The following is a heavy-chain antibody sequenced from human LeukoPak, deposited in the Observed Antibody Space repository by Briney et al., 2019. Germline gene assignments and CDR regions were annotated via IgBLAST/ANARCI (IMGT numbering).Heavy chain of an antibody. Sequence: SETLSLTCTVSGGSISSYYWSWIRQPPGKGLEWIGYIYYSGSTNYNPSLKSRVTISVDTSKNQFSLKLSSVTAADTAVYYCARNYCRGGSCYSEYFQHWGQGTLVTVSS. CDR1: GGSISSYY. V-gene: IGHV4-59*01. CDR2: IYYSGST. J-gene: IGHJ1*01. D-gene: IGHD2-15*01. CDR3: ARNYCRGGSCYSEYFQH.